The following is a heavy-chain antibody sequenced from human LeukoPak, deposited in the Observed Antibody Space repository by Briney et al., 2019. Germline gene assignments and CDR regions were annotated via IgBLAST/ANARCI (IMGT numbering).Heavy chain of an antibody. CDR3: TTDSPDYGDYILRNWFDP. V-gene: IGHV3-15*01. J-gene: IGHJ5*02. Sequence: GGSLRLSCAASGFTFSNAWMSWVRQAPGKGLEWVGRIKSKTDGGTTDYAAPVKGRFTISRDDSKTTLYLQMNSLKTEDTAVYYCTTDSPDYGDYILRNWFDPWGQGTLVTVSS. D-gene: IGHD4-17*01. CDR2: IKSKTDGGTT. CDR1: GFTFSNAW.